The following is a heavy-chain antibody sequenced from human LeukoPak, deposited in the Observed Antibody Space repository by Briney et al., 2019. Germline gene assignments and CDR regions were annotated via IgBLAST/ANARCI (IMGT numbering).Heavy chain of an antibody. CDR2: IYYSGST. V-gene: IGHV4-38-2*02. D-gene: IGHD6-13*01. J-gene: IGHJ5*02. Sequence: GSLRLSCAASGFTFSSYAMSWVRQAPGKGLEWIGSIYYSGSTYYNLSLKSRISISVDTSKNQFSLKLSSVTAADTAVYYCTRDNSISRFYSWGRGTLVTVSS. CDR3: TRDNSISRFYS. CDR1: GFTFSSYA.